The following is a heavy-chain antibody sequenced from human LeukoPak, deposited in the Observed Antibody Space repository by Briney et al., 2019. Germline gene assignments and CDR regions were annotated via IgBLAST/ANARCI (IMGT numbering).Heavy chain of an antibody. V-gene: IGHV1-18*01. D-gene: IGHD2-2*03. CDR2: ISAYNGNT. Sequence: GASVKVSCNASGYTITSYGISWVRQAPGQGLEWMGWISAYNGNTNYAQELQGRVTMTTDTSSNKAYMGLRSLRSDDTAVYYCARNGYCSSTSCYVRYYYYGMDVWGQGTTVTVSS. CDR3: ARNGYCSSTSCYVRYYYYGMDV. CDR1: GYTITSYG. J-gene: IGHJ6*02.